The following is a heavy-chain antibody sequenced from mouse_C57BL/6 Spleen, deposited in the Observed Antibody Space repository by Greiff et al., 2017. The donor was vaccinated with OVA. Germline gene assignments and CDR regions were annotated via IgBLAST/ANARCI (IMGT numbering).Heavy chain of an antibody. V-gene: IGHV1-75*01. Sequence: VQLQQSGPELVKPGASVKISCKASGYTFTDYYINWVKQRPGQGLEWIGWIFPGSGSTYYNEKFKGKATLTVDKSSSTAYMLLSSLPSEGSAGYFCARSGDDGDWYFDVWGTGTTVTGSS. J-gene: IGHJ1*03. CDR2: IFPGSGST. CDR1: GYTFTDYY. CDR3: ARSGDDGDWYFDV. D-gene: IGHD3-1*01.